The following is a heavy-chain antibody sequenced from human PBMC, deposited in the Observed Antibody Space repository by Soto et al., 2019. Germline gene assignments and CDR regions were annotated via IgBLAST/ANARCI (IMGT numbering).Heavy chain of an antibody. D-gene: IGHD3-9*01. V-gene: IGHV3-30-3*01. CDR1: GLTFSDYA. CDR3: ARDVSGFEYFDF. CDR2: ISFNGINT. Sequence: GGSLRLSCAASGLTFSDYAMHWVRQAPGRGPEWLALISFNGINTYYADSVKGRFTISRDNSKNTLYLQMNTLRAEDTAVYYCARDVSGFEYFDFWGQGTLVTVSS. J-gene: IGHJ4*02.